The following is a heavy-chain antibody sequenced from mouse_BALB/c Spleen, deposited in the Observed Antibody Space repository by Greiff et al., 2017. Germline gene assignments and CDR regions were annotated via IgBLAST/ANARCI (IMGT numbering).Heavy chain of an antibody. D-gene: IGHD2-4*01. J-gene: IGHJ2*01. CDR3: ARRITTYYFDY. CDR2: ISSGGSYT. CDR1: GFTFSSYA. Sequence: VQGVESGGGLVKPGGSLKLSCAASGFTFSSYAMSWVRQSPEKRLEWVAEISSGGSYTYYPDTVTGRFTISRDNAKNTLYLEMSSLRSEDTAMYYCARRITTYYFDYWGQGTTLTVSS. V-gene: IGHV5-9-4*01.